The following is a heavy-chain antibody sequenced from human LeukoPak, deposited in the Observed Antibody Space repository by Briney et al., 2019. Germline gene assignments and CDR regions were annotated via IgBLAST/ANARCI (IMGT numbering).Heavy chain of an antibody. D-gene: IGHD6-19*01. Sequence: ASVTVSCKASGYTFTSYHINWVRQATGQGLEWVGWMNPNSGNTGHAQKFQGRVTMTRNTSISTAYMELSSLKSEDTAVYYCARVTTDFSSGPPQYWGQGTQVTVSS. J-gene: IGHJ4*02. CDR1: GYTFTSYH. CDR2: MNPNSGNT. V-gene: IGHV1-8*01. CDR3: ARVTTDFSSGPPQY.